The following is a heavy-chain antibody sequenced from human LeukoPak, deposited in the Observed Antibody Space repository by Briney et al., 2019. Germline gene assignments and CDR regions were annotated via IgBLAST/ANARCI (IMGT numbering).Heavy chain of an antibody. V-gene: IGHV3-48*03. Sequence: GGSLRLSCAASGFTFSNYEMSWVRQSPGKGLEWVSYISRSGDTTFYADSVKGRFTISRDDAKNSVYLQIDSLRVEDTAVYYCAKRGSTVFFDNWGQGTLVTVSS. CDR1: GFTFSNYE. CDR2: ISRSGDTT. CDR3: AKRGSTVFFDN. D-gene: IGHD4-17*01. J-gene: IGHJ4*02.